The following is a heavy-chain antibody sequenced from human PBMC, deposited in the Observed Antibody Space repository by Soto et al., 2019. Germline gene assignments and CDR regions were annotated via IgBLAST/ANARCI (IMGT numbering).Heavy chain of an antibody. CDR2: ISGNSDTS. Sequence: EVQLLESGGHLVQPGGSLRLSCEGTGFPFSAYGMSWVRQAPGKGLEWVSSISGNSDTSYYADSVKGRFTIFRDNSENTMYHNMTNMRPDHTAVYYCAKDTRPRHPHDEEYEPWGQVTLVTVSS. CDR3: AKDTRPRHPHDEEYEP. V-gene: IGHV3-23*01. CDR1: GFPFSAYG. J-gene: IGHJ5*02. D-gene: IGHD1-1*01.